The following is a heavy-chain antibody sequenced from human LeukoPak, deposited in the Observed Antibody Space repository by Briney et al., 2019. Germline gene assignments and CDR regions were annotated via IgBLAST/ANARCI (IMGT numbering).Heavy chain of an antibody. J-gene: IGHJ6*03. CDR2: INPNSGGT. Sequence: ASVKVSCKASGYTFTGYYMHWVRQAPGQGLEWMGWINPNSGGTNYAQKFQGRVTMTRDTSISTAYMELSRLRSDDTAVYYCARVLSYYDSSGFVGYMDVWGKGTTVTVSS. D-gene: IGHD3-22*01. V-gene: IGHV1-2*02. CDR3: ARVLSYYDSSGFVGYMDV. CDR1: GYTFTGYY.